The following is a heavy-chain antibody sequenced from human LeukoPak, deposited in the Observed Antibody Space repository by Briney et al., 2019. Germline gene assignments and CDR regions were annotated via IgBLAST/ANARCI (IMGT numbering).Heavy chain of an antibody. J-gene: IGHJ4*02. CDR1: GGSISSYY. CDR2: THTSGST. CDR3: ARNSYDSSGYYPLDY. D-gene: IGHD3-22*01. V-gene: IGHV4-4*07. Sequence: SETLSLTCTVSGGSISSYYWSWIRQPAGKGLGWIGRTHTSGSTNYNPSLKSRVTMSVDTSKNQFSLKLSSVTAADTALYYCARNSYDSSGYYPLDYWGQGTLVTVSS.